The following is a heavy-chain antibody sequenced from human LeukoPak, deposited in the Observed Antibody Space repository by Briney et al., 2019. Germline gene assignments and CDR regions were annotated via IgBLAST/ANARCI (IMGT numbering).Heavy chain of an antibody. Sequence: GGSLRLSCAASGFTFSSYSMSWVRQAPGKGLEWVSYISSSSSTIYYADSVKGRFTISRDNAKNSLYLQMNSLRVEDTAVYYCTKGLWAGVSAARDWGQGTLVTVSS. D-gene: IGHD2-8*01. V-gene: IGHV3-48*01. CDR2: ISSSSSTI. CDR1: GFTFSSYS. J-gene: IGHJ4*02. CDR3: TKGLWAGVSAARD.